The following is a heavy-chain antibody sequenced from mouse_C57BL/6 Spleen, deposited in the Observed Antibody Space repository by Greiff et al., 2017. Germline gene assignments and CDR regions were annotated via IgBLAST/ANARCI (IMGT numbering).Heavy chain of an antibody. CDR1: GYAFSSSW. CDR2: IYPGDGDT. CDR3: ADGNYVGYWYFDV. D-gene: IGHD2-1*01. Sequence: QVQLQQSGPELVKPGASVKISCKASGYAFSSSWMNWVKQRPGKGLEWIGRIYPGDGDTNYNGKFKGKATLTADKSSSTAYMQLSSLTSEDSAVYFCADGNYVGYWYFDVWGTGTTVTVSS. V-gene: IGHV1-82*01. J-gene: IGHJ1*03.